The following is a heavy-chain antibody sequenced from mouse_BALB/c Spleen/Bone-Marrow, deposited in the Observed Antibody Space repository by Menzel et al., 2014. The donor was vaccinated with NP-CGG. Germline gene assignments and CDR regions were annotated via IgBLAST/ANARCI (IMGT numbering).Heavy chain of an antibody. V-gene: IGHV5-9-1*01. J-gene: IGHJ3*01. CDR1: GSTFSNYD. Sequence: DVKLVESGGDLVKPGGSLKLSCAASGSTFSNYDMSWGRQTPEKRLEWVATISSGGYYSYYPDSVKGRFTISRDNAKNTLYLQMSSLRSEDTAMYYCATGDYGAWFACWGQGTLVTVSA. CDR3: ATGDYGAWFAC. CDR2: ISSGGYYS. D-gene: IGHD2-4*01.